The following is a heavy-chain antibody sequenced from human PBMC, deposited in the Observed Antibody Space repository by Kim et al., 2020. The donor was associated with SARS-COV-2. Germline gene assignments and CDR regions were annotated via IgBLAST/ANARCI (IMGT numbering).Heavy chain of an antibody. CDR3: ARERYYYGMDV. J-gene: IGHJ6*02. V-gene: IGHV1-69*01. CDR2: A. Sequence: ATHATKVEGRVTITADESTSTAYMELSSLRSEDTAVYYCARERYYYGMDVWGQGTTVTVSS.